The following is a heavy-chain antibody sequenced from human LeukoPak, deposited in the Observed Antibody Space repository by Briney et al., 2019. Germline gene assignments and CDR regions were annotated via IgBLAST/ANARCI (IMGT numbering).Heavy chain of an antibody. D-gene: IGHD3-22*01. Sequence: SETLSLTCTVSGGSISSGGYYWSWIRQHPGKGLEWIGYIYYSGSTYYNPSLKSRVTISVDTPKNQFSLKLSSVTAADTAVYYCAREGSSGYYFYFDYWGQGTLVTVSS. CDR1: GGSISSGGYY. V-gene: IGHV4-31*03. CDR3: AREGSSGYYFYFDY. J-gene: IGHJ4*02. CDR2: IYYSGST.